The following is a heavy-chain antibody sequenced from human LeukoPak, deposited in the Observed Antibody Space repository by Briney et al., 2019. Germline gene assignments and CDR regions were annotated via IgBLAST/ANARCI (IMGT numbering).Heavy chain of an antibody. CDR3: ARDQGVANYYGMDV. V-gene: IGHV1-2*02. CDR2: INPNSGGT. Sequence: ASVKVCCKASGYTFTGYYMHWVRQAPGQGLEWMGWINPNSGGTNYAQKFQGRVTMTRDTSISTAYMELSRLRSDDTAVYYCARDQGVANYYGMDVWGQGTTVTVSS. CDR1: GYTFTGYY. J-gene: IGHJ6*02.